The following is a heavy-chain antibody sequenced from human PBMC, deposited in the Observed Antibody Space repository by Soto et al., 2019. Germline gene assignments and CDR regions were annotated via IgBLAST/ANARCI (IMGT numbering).Heavy chain of an antibody. J-gene: IGHJ5*01. D-gene: IGHD2-15*01. Sequence: GSLRLSCAASGFSFSTYNMDWVRQAPWKGPEWIAYISTTSFTIYYAESVKGRFTISRDNDRNSLYLEMNSLRDEDTAVYYCARDRCYDGTCYSASDSWGQGTLVTVSS. V-gene: IGHV3-48*02. CDR2: ISTTSFTI. CDR3: ARDRCYDGTCYSASDS. CDR1: GFSFSTYN.